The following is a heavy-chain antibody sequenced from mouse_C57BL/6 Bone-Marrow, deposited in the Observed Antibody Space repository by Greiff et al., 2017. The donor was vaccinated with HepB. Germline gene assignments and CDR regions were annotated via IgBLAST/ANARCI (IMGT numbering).Heavy chain of an antibody. Sequence: EVKLMESGGDLVKPGGSLKLSCAASGFTFSSYGMSWVRQTPDKRLEWVATISSGGSYTYYPDSVKGRFTISRDNAKNTLYLQMSSLKSEDTAMYYCARHPTIYYYAMDYWGQGTSVTVSS. CDR2: ISSGGSYT. CDR3: ARHPTIYYYAMDY. D-gene: IGHD2-10*01. CDR1: GFTFSSYG. V-gene: IGHV5-6*01. J-gene: IGHJ4*01.